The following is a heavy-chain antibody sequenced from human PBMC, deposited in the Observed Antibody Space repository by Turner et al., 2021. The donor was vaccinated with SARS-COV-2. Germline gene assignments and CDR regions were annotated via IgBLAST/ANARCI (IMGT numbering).Heavy chain of an antibody. D-gene: IGHD2-8*01. CDR3: ARVVVLRRAYFDY. V-gene: IGHV4-30-4*01. J-gene: IGHJ4*02. CDR1: GGSISSGDYY. CDR2: IYFSGST. Sequence: QVQLQESGPGLVKPSQTLSLTCTVSGGSISSGDYYWSWIRQPPGKGLEWIGYIYFSGSTSYNPSLKSRVTISVDTSKNQFSLKLSSVTAADTAVYYCARVVVLRRAYFDYWGQGTLVTVS.